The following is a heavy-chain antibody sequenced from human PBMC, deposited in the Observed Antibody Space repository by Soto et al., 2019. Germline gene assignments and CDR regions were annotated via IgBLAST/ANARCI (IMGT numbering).Heavy chain of an antibody. V-gene: IGHV3-74*01. CDR3: AREAAAAGLNAEYFQH. J-gene: IGHJ1*01. CDR2: INSDGSST. D-gene: IGHD6-13*01. Sequence: EVQLVESGGGLVQPGGSLRLSCAASGFTFSSYWMHWVRQAPGKGLVWVSRINSDGSSTSYADSVKGRFTISRDNAKNTLYLQMNSLRAEATAVYYCAREAAAAGLNAEYFQHWGQGTLVTVSS. CDR1: GFTFSSYW.